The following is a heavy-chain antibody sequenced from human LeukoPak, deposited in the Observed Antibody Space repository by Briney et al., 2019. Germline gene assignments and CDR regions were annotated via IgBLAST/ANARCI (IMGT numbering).Heavy chain of an antibody. CDR1: GYTFTGYY. Sequence: ASVKVSCKASGYTFTGYYMHWVRQAPGQGLEWMGWINPNSGGTNYAQKFQGRVTMTRDTSISTTYMELSSVTAADTAVYYCARVNPNPFGGRMGVDYWGQGTLVTVSS. V-gene: IGHV1-2*02. CDR2: INPNSGGT. D-gene: IGHD1-14*01. J-gene: IGHJ4*02. CDR3: ARVNPNPFGGRMGVDY.